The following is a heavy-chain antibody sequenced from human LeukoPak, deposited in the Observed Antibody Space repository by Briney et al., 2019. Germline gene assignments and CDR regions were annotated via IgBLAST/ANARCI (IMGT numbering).Heavy chain of an antibody. CDR2: IIPILGIA. CDR1: GGTFSGYA. J-gene: IGHJ4*02. V-gene: IGHV1-69*04. CDR3: GLWFGDLSDY. D-gene: IGHD3-10*01. Sequence: GASVKVSCKASGGTFSGYAISWVRQAPGQGLEWMGRIIPILGIANYAQTFQGRVTMTEDTSTDTAYMDLSSLRSEDTAVYYCGLWFGDLSDYWGQGTLVTVSS.